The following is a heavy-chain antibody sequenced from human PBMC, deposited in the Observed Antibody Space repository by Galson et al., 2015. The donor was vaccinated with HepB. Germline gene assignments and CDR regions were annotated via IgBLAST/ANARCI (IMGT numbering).Heavy chain of an antibody. Sequence: SLRLSCAASGFTFSSYAMSWVRQAPGKGLEWVSAISGSGGSTYYADSVKGRFTISRDNSKNTLYLQMNSLRAEDTAVYYCAKDFGKDDFWSGYYRYYYYYGMDVWGQGTTVTVSS. CDR3: AKDFGKDDFWSGYYRYYYYYGMDV. D-gene: IGHD3-3*01. J-gene: IGHJ6*02. CDR2: ISGSGGST. CDR1: GFTFSSYA. V-gene: IGHV3-23*01.